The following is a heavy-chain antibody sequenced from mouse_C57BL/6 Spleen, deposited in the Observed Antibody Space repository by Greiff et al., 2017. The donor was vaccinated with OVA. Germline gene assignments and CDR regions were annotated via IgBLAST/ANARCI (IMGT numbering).Heavy chain of an antibody. CDR3: AREGGRLPHYFDY. CDR2: ISDGGSYT. J-gene: IGHJ2*01. V-gene: IGHV5-4*01. Sequence: EVKLMESGGGFVKPGGSLKLSCAASGFTFSSYAMSWVRQTPEKRLEWVATISDGGSYTYYPDNVKGRFPISRDNAKNKLYLQMSHLKSEDTAMYYCAREGGRLPHYFDYWGQGTTLTVSS. D-gene: IGHD2-2*01. CDR1: GFTFSSYA.